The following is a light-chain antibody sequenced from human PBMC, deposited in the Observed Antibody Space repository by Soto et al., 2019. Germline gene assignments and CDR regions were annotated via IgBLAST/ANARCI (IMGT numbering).Light chain of an antibody. V-gene: IGKV2-28*01. CDR3: MQALQTPRT. Sequence: DIVMTQSPLSLPVTPGEPASISCRSSQSLLHSNGYSYLDWYLQKPGQSPQLLIYLGSNRASGVPDRFSGSGSGTDFTLKISRVEDEDVGVYYCMQALQTPRTFGQGTKLEIK. J-gene: IGKJ2*01. CDR2: LGS. CDR1: QSLLHSNGYSY.